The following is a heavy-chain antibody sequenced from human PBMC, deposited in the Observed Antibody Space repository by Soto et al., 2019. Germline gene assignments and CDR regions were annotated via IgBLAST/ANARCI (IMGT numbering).Heavy chain of an antibody. J-gene: IGHJ4*02. D-gene: IGHD1-1*01. V-gene: IGHV1-18*04. CDR2: VSTYSEHT. CDR1: GYIFNSVG. CDR3: ARDLNWHNVLGFDS. Sequence: QLVQSGDEVKKPGASVKVSCRASGYIFNSVGLSWLRQVPGQGLEWMGWVSTYSEHTKSVQKFQDRVTLTADTSTSTAYMELRSLRSDDTAVYYCARDLNWHNVLGFDSWGKGTLVTVSS.